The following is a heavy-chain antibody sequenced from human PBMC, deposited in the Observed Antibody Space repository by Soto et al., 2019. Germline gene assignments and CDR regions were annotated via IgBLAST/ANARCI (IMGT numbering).Heavy chain of an antibody. J-gene: IGHJ5*02. CDR3: ARGYGGFDNWFDP. Sequence: PSETLYLTCTVSGGSISSGDYYWTWIRQPPGKGLEWIGYIYYNGNTYYNASLKSRLTISVDTSKNQFSLKLNSVTAADTAVYYCARGYGGFDNWFDPWGQGTLVTVSS. CDR2: IYYNGNT. V-gene: IGHV4-30-4*01. CDR1: GGSISSGDYY. D-gene: IGHD4-17*01.